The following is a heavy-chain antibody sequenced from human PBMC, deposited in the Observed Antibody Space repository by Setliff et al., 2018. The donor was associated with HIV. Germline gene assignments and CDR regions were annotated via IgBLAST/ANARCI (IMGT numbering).Heavy chain of an antibody. J-gene: IGHJ3*02. V-gene: IGHV3-53*01. CDR2: IYSDDTT. Sequence: GSLRLSCAASGLNVSVNYMSWVRQAPGKGLEWVSIIYSDDTTYYGDSVKGRFTVSRDTVKNTVYLQMNSLRVEDTATYYCTRSFVVMVAPDAFDIWGQGTMVTVSS. CDR3: TRSFVVMVAPDAFDI. D-gene: IGHD2-8*01. CDR1: GLNVSVNY.